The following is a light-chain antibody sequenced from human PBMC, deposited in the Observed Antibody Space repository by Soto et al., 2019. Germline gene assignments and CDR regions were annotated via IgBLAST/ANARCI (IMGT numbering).Light chain of an antibody. CDR3: DLPLT. CDR1: QNIFNY. CDR2: DAS. Sequence: DVQLTQSPSTLPASVGDRVAITCQATQNIFNYLNWFQQRPGKTPQLLISDASHLEPGVPSRFSGQRSGTDFTLIISDLQPEDFATYFEDLPLTFGGGTRVEV. J-gene: IGKJ4*01. V-gene: IGKV1-33*01.